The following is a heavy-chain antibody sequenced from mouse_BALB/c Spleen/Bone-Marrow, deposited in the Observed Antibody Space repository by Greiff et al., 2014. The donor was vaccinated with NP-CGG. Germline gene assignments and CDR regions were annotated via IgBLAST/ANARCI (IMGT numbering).Heavy chain of an antibody. J-gene: IGHJ4*01. CDR1: GFNIKDTY. CDR2: IDPANGNT. V-gene: IGHV14-3*02. D-gene: IGHD2-2*01. Sequence: EVQLQQSGAELVKPGASVKLSCTASGFNIKDTYMHWVKQRPEQGLEWIGRIDPANGNTKYDPKFQGKATITADTSSNTAYLQLSSLSSEDTAVYYCARWLRRYYAMDYWGQGTSVTVSS. CDR3: ARWLRRYYAMDY.